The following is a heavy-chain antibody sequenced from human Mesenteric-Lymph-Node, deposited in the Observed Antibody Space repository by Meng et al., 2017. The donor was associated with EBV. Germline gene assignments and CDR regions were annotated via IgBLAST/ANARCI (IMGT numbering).Heavy chain of an antibody. CDR2: TDYRSEWYN. D-gene: IGHD2-2*01. CDR3: ARETSCYDC. CDR1: GDSVFRNKAA. Sequence: QSPPQQSAPALVKPSQTLSIPCALSGDSVFRNKAACNWIRQSPSRGLEWLGRTDYRSEWYNDYAVSVKSRLTINPDTSKNQFSLQLNSVTPEDTAVYYCARETSCYDCWGQGTLVTVSS. J-gene: IGHJ4*02. V-gene: IGHV6-1*02.